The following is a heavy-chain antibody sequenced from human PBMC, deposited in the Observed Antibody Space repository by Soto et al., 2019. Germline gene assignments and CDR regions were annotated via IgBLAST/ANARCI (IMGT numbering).Heavy chain of an antibody. V-gene: IGHV1-69*13. CDR1: GGTFSSYA. D-gene: IGHD3-22*01. CDR2: IIPIFSTP. Sequence: ASVKVSCKASGGTFSSYAISWVRQAPGQGLEWMGGIIPIFSTPNYAQKFQGGVTITADESTSTAYMELSSLRSEDTAVYYSARDNGQRDYYDSSLDAFDIWGQGTMVTVSS. CDR3: ARDNGQRDYYDSSLDAFDI. J-gene: IGHJ3*02.